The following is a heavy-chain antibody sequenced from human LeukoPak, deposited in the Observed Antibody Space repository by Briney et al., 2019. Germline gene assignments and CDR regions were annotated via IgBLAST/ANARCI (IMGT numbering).Heavy chain of an antibody. Sequence: SETLSLTCTVSGGSISSSSYYWGWIRQPPGKGLEWIGSIYYSGSTYYNPSLKSRVTISVDTSKNQFSLKLSSVTAADTAVYYCARQILGYYDFWSGYLYYFDYWGQGTLVTVSS. CDR3: ARQILGYYDFWSGYLYYFDY. J-gene: IGHJ4*02. V-gene: IGHV4-39*01. CDR2: IYYSGST. D-gene: IGHD3-3*01. CDR1: GGSISSSSYY.